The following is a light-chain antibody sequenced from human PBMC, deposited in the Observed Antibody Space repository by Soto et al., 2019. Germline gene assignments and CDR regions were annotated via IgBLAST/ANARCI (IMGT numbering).Light chain of an antibody. V-gene: IGKV4-1*01. CDR2: WAS. CDR1: QSILYSSTNQNH. CDR3: QQYYNTPLT. Sequence: IVMTKFPDSLAVSLGERATINCKSSQSILYSSTNQNHLAWYQQKPGQPPRLLVYWASTRESGVLDRFSGSGAGTDVTLTISSLQAEDVAIYYCQQYYNTPLTFGGGTKVEIK. J-gene: IGKJ4*01.